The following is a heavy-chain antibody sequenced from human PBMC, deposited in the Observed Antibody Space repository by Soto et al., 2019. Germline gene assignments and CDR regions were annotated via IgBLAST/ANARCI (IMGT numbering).Heavy chain of an antibody. CDR2: IYYSGST. J-gene: IGHJ4*02. CDR3: ARRYAGNFDY. Sequence: QVQMQESGPGLVKPSETLSLTCTVSGGSISSYYWRWIWQPLGKGLEWIGYIYYSGSTNYNPSLKSRVTRSVDTSKNQFSLKLSPVTAADTAVYYCARRYAGNFDYWGQGTLVTVSS. V-gene: IGHV4-59*01. D-gene: IGHD2-8*01. CDR1: GGSISSYY.